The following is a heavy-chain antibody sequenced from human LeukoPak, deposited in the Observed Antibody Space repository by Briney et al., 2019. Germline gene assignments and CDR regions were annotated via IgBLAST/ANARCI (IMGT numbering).Heavy chain of an antibody. J-gene: IGHJ4*02. CDR1: GFTFSSYA. CDR3: ARDGTALDY. V-gene: IGHV3-30-3*01. CDR2: ISYDGSNK. Sequence: GGSLRLSCAASGFTFSSYAMHWVRQAPGKGLEWVAVISYDGSNKYYADSAKGRFTISRDNSKNTLYLQMNSLRAEDTAVYYCARDGTALDYWGQGTLVTVSS. D-gene: IGHD1-1*01.